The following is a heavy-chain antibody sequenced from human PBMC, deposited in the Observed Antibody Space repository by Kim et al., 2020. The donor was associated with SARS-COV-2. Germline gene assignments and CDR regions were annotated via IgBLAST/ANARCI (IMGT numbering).Heavy chain of an antibody. V-gene: IGHV3-48*03. J-gene: IGHJ4*02. CDR3: ARDGLWFGKPLDY. D-gene: IGHD3-10*01. CDR2: ISSSGSTI. Sequence: GGSLRLSCAASGFTFSSYEMNWVRQAPGKGLEWVSYISSSGSTIYYADSVKGRFTISRDNAKNSLYLQRNSLRAEDTAVYYCARDGLWFGKPLDYWGQGTLVPVSS. CDR1: GFTFSSYE.